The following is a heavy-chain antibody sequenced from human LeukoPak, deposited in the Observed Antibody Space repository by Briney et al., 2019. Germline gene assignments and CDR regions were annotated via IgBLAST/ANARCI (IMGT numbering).Heavy chain of an antibody. D-gene: IGHD6-19*01. CDR1: GGSISSTSYY. J-gene: IGHJ6*03. Sequence: SETLSLTCTVSGGSISSTSYYWGWIRQPPGKGLEWIGNIYYSGSTYYNPSLKSRVTISVDTSKNQFSLKLSSVTAADTAVYYCARIDSSGWCNYYYYYMDVWGKGTTVTISS. CDR3: ARIDSSGWCNYYYYYMDV. CDR2: IYYSGST. V-gene: IGHV4-39*07.